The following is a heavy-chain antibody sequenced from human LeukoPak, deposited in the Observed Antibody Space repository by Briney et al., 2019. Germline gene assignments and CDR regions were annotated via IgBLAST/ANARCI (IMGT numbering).Heavy chain of an antibody. D-gene: IGHD3-10*01. CDR3: AKESYYGSGKRGAFDI. CDR1: GFTFSSYG. Sequence: GGSLRLSCAASGFTFSSYGMHWVRQAPGKGLEWVAVISYDGSNKYYADSVKGRFTISRDNSKNTLYLQMNSLRAEDTAVYYCAKESYYGSGKRGAFDIWGQGTMVTVSS. CDR2: ISYDGSNK. J-gene: IGHJ3*02. V-gene: IGHV3-30*18.